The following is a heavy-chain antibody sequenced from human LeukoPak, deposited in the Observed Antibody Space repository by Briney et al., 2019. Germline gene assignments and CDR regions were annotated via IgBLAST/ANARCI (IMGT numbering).Heavy chain of an antibody. Sequence: GASVKVSCKASGYTFTSYGISWVRQAPGQGLEWMGWISAYNGNTNYAQKLQGRVTMTTDTSTSTAYMELRSLRSDDTAVYYCARDQGIVGANDGHYNWFDPWGQGTLVIVSS. CDR1: GYTFTSYG. V-gene: IGHV1-18*01. D-gene: IGHD1-26*01. J-gene: IGHJ5*02. CDR2: ISAYNGNT. CDR3: ARDQGIVGANDGHYNWFDP.